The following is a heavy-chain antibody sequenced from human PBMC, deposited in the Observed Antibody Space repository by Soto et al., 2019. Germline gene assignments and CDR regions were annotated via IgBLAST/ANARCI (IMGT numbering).Heavy chain of an antibody. J-gene: IGHJ5*02. V-gene: IGHV1-2*04. D-gene: IGHD3-3*01. CDR3: ARGRVTIFGVVIIGTLKRGKNNWFDP. Sequence: ASVKVSCKASGYTFTGYYMHWVRQAPGQGLEWMGWINPNSGGTNYAQKFQGWVTMTRDTSISTAYMELSRLRSDDTAVYYCARGRVTIFGVVIIGTLKRGKNNWFDPWGQGTLVTVSS. CDR1: GYTFTGYY. CDR2: INPNSGGT.